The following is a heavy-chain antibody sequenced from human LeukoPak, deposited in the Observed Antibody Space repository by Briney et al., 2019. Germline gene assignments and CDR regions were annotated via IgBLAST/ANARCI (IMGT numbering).Heavy chain of an antibody. D-gene: IGHD3-10*01. CDR3: ARGRREGRARWFGELSYYFDY. CDR1: GFTVSSNY. Sequence: PGGSLRLSCAASGFTVSSNYMSWVRQPPGKGLEWIGEINHSGSTNYNPSLKSRVTISVDTSKNQFSLKLSSVTAADTAVYYCARGRREGRARWFGELSYYFDYWGQGTLVTVSS. CDR2: INHSGST. J-gene: IGHJ4*02. V-gene: IGHV4-34*01.